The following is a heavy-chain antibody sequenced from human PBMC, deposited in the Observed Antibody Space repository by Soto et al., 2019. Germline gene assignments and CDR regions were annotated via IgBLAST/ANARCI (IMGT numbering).Heavy chain of an antibody. V-gene: IGHV4-34*02. Sequence: QVQLQQWGAGLLKPSETLSLACAVDGESFSEYYWSWIRQPPGKGLEWIGENNHRGSSNYNPSLTGRVRIVVDSSRNQISLMLSSGTAAATVFYYCARVHPPTATGWGGWYTDSWGRGTLVTVSS. D-gene: IGHD6-19*01. CDR1: GESFSEYY. J-gene: IGHJ5*01. CDR2: NNHRGSS. CDR3: ARVHPPTATGWGGWYTDS.